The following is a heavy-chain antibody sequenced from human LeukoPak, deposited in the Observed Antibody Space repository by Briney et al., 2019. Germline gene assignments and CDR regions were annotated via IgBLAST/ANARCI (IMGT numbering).Heavy chain of an antibody. CDR1: GFTFSTYA. CDR2: ISTSGERT. Sequence: GGSLSLSCAASGFTFSTYAMTWVGQAPGKGLEGVSGISTSGERTYYAGSVKGRFTISRDNSKNTLYLQMNSLRAEDTAEYYCARSAVGTSCCTAVDYWGQGTLVTVSS. CDR3: ARSAVGTSCCTAVDY. V-gene: IGHV3-23*01. D-gene: IGHD1-26*01. J-gene: IGHJ4*02.